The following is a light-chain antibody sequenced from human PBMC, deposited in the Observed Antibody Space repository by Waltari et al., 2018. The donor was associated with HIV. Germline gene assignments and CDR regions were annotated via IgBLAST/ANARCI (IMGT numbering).Light chain of an antibody. J-gene: IGKJ4*01. V-gene: IGKV1-39*01. CDR3: QQSFNSVT. CDR1: QSISTY. Sequence: DIQMTQSPSSLSASVGDRITITCRAGQSISTYLSWYQQKLGKAPRLLIFAASTLQTGVPSRFSGSGSGTAFTLTINGLQPEDFATYFCQQSFNSVTFGGGTKVEIK. CDR2: AAS.